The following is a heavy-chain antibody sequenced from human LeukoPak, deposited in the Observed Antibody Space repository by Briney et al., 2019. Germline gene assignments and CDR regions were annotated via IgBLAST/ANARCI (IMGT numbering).Heavy chain of an antibody. D-gene: IGHD5-24*01. CDR3: ARVRRQRWLQLQGRYYFDY. V-gene: IGHV4-38-2*02. J-gene: IGHJ4*02. CDR1: GYSISSGYY. CDR2: IYYSGNT. Sequence: PSETLSLTCTVSGYSISSGYYWGWIRQPPGKGLEWIGTIYYSGNTYYNPSLKSRVTMSVDTSKNQFSLKLSSVTAADTAVYYCARVRRQRWLQLQGRYYFDYWGQGTLVTVSS.